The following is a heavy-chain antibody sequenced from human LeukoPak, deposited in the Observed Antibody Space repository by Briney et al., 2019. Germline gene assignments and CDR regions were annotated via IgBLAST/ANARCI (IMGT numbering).Heavy chain of an antibody. V-gene: IGHV3-48*01. J-gene: IGHJ6*03. Sequence: GGSLRLSCAASGFTFSSYSMNWVRQAPGKGLEWVSYISSSSSTIYYADSVKGRFTISRDNAKNSLYLQMNSLRAEDTAVYYCARGRYCSGGSCTRYYYYYYMDVWGKGTTATISS. CDR3: ARGRYCSGGSCTRYYYYYYMDV. CDR2: ISSSSSTI. CDR1: GFTFSSYS. D-gene: IGHD2-15*01.